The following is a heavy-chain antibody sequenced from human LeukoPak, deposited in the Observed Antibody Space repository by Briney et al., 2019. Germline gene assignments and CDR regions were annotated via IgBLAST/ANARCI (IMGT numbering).Heavy chain of an antibody. J-gene: IGHJ4*02. Sequence: GASVKVSCKASGYTFTGYSMHWVRQAPGQGLEWMGWINPNSGGTVYAQNFQGRVTMTRDTSISTAYMELSRLTSDDAAVYFCATVYSSGWTELDYWGQGTLVTVSS. D-gene: IGHD6-19*01. V-gene: IGHV1-2*02. CDR2: INPNSGGT. CDR3: ATVYSSGWTELDY. CDR1: GYTFTGYS.